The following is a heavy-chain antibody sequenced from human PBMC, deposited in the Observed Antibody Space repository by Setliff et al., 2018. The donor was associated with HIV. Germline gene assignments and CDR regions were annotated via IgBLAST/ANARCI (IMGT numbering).Heavy chain of an antibody. CDR3: AKDSSPGYYY. V-gene: IGHV3-33*03. J-gene: IGHJ4*02. CDR1: GFTFNSYA. D-gene: IGHD6-6*01. CDR2: IWYDGSKK. Sequence: GGSLRLSCAASGFTFNSYAMHWVRQAPGKGLEWVAVIWYDGSKKYYGDSVKGRYTISRDKSKNTLYLQMDSLRAEDTAAYYCAKDSSPGYYYWGQGTLVTVSS.